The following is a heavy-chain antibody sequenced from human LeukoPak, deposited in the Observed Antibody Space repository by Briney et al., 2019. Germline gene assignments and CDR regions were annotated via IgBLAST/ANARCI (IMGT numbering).Heavy chain of an antibody. CDR1: GGSISSYY. CDR2: IYTSGST. Sequence: PSETLSLTCTVSGGSISSYYWSWIRQPAGKGLEWIGRIYTSGSTNYNPSLKSRATMSVDTSKNQFSLKLSSVTAADTAVYYCARDLTYYYDSDHAFDIWGQGTMVTVPS. CDR3: ARDLTYYYDSDHAFDI. J-gene: IGHJ3*02. D-gene: IGHD3-22*01. V-gene: IGHV4-4*07.